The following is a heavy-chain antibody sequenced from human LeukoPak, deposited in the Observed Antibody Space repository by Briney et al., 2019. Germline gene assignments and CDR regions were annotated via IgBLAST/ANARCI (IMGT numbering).Heavy chain of an antibody. CDR2: IWYDGSNK. Sequence: PGGSLRLSCAASGFTFSSYGMHWVRQAPGKGLEWVAVIWYDGSNKYYADSVKGRFTISRDNSKNTLYLQMNSLRAEDTAVYYCAGFRGFGEPRMDVWGQGTTVTVSS. D-gene: IGHD3-10*01. V-gene: IGHV3-33*01. CDR3: AGFRGFGEPRMDV. J-gene: IGHJ6*02. CDR1: GFTFSSYG.